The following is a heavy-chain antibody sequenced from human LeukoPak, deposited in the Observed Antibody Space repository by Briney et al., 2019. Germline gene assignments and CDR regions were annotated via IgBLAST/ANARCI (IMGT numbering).Heavy chain of an antibody. D-gene: IGHD6-19*01. CDR3: ARRIAVAGTFDY. J-gene: IGHJ4*02. CDR2: IYPGDSDT. CDR1: GYRFTSYW. V-gene: IGHV5-51*01. Sequence: GESLKISFKSSGYRFTSYWIGWVRQMPGKGLEWMGIIYPGDSDTRYSPSFQGQVTISADKSISTAYLQWSSLKASDTAMYYCARRIAVAGTFDYWGQGTLVTVSS.